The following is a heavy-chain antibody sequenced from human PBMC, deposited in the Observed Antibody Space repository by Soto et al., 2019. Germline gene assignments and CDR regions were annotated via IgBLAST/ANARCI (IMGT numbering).Heavy chain of an antibody. Sequence: GGSLRLSCVASGFTFSNYNMNWVRQAPGKGLEWVSHISGAGVYIHYADAVKGRFTISRDNAKSSVYLQMNSLRAEDTAVYYCAREGALKPFSSWGQGALVTV. CDR1: GFTFSNYN. CDR2: ISGAGVYI. J-gene: IGHJ5*02. CDR3: AREGALKPFSS. V-gene: IGHV3-21*01.